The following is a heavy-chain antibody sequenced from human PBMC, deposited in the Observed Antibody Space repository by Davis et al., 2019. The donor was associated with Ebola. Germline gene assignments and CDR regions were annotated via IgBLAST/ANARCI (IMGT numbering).Heavy chain of an antibody. CDR3: AIYSVSTVDY. CDR1: GYTFTGYF. J-gene: IGHJ4*02. Sequence: AASVKVSCKTSGYTFTGYFIHWVRQAPGQGLEWIGRINPDTDGTNYARTLQGRVTMTRDTSINTAYMELSILRSDDTAVYFCAIYSVSTVDYWGQGTLVTVSS. V-gene: IGHV1-2*02. D-gene: IGHD5/OR15-5a*01. CDR2: INPDTDGT.